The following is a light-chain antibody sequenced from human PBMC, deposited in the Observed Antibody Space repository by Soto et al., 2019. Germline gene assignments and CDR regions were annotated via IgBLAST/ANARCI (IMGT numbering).Light chain of an antibody. CDR1: QSISSRY. Sequence: EIVLTQSPGTLSLSPGERATLSCRASQSISSRYLAWYQQNPGQAPRLLIYGAASRATGIPDRFSGSGSGTDFTLNLSRLETEDFAVFDCQQYGNTTWTFGQGTRV. V-gene: IGKV3-20*01. CDR3: QQYGNTTWT. CDR2: GAA. J-gene: IGKJ1*01.